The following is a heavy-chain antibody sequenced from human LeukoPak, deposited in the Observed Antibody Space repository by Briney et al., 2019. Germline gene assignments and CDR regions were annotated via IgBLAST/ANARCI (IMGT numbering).Heavy chain of an antibody. CDR2: IIPILGIA. Sequence: ASVKVSCKASGGTFSSYAISWVRQAPGQGLEWMGRIIPILGIANYAQKFQGRVTITADKSTSTAYMELSSLRSEDTAVYYCARDAVVVVAARDFTWFDPWGQGTLVTVSS. D-gene: IGHD2-15*01. J-gene: IGHJ5*02. CDR1: GGTFSSYA. CDR3: ARDAVVVVAARDFTWFDP. V-gene: IGHV1-69*04.